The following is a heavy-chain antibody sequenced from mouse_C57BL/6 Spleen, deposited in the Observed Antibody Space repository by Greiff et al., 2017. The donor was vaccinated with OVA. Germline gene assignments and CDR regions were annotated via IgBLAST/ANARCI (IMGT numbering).Heavy chain of an antibody. CDR3: AALDSSGYWFAY. V-gene: IGHV1-69*01. Sequence: QVQLQQPGAELVMPGASVKLSCKASGYTFTSYWMHWVKQRPGQGLEWIGEIDPSDSYTNYNQKFQGKSTLTVDKSSSTAYMQLSSLTSEDSAVYYWAALDSSGYWFAYWGQGTLVTVSA. D-gene: IGHD3-2*02. CDR1: GYTFTSYW. CDR2: IDPSDSYT. J-gene: IGHJ3*01.